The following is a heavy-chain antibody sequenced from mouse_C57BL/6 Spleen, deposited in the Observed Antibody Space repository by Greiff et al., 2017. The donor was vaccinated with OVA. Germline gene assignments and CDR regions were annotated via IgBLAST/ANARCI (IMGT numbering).Heavy chain of an antibody. CDR3: ARRVYYGSSYDWYFDV. CDR2: IDPSDIYT. CDR1: GYTFPSYW. D-gene: IGHD1-1*01. J-gene: IGHJ1*03. V-gene: IGHV1-59*01. Sequence: QVQLQQPGAELVRPGTSVKLSCKASGYTFPSYWMHWVKQRPGQGLEWIGVIDPSDIYTNYNQKFKGKATLTVDTSSSTAYMQLSSLTSEDSAVYYCARRVYYGSSYDWYFDVWGTGTTVTVSS.